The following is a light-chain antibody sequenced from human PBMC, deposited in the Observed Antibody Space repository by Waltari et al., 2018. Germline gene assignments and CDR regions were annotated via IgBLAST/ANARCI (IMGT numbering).Light chain of an antibody. J-gene: IGKJ2*01. V-gene: IGKV3-20*01. Sequence: EIVLTQSPGTLSLSPGVRTTLPCRASKSISSSYLAWYQQKPGQAPRLLIYGASSRATGIPDRFSGSGSGTDFTLTISRLEPEDFAVYYCQHYGSSSYTFGQGTKLEI. CDR3: QHYGSSSYT. CDR1: KSISSSY. CDR2: GAS.